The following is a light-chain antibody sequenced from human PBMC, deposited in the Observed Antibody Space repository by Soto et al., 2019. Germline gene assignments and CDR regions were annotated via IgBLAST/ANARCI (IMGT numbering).Light chain of an antibody. CDR1: SSDVGGFNY. J-gene: IGLJ1*01. V-gene: IGLV2-14*03. CDR3: ASYTTSSTYV. CDR2: DVS. Sequence: QSVLTQPASVSGSPGQSIPISCTGTSSDVGGFNYVSWYQQHPGKAPKFMIYDVSSRPSGVSDRFSGSKSGNTASLTISGLQAEDEADYYCASYTTSSTYVFGTGTKLTVL.